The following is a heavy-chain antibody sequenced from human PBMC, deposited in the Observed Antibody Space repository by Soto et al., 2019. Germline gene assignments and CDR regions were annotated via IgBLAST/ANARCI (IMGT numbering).Heavy chain of an antibody. CDR1: GGSISSYY. CDR2: IYTSGST. V-gene: IGHV4-4*07. Sequence: PSETLSLTCTVSGGSISSYYWSWIRQPAGKGLEWIGRIYTSGSTNYNPSLKSRVTMSVDTSKNQFSLKLSSVTAADTAVYYCAREGYSYGYSSWFDPWGQGTLVTVSS. J-gene: IGHJ5*02. CDR3: AREGYSYGYSSWFDP. D-gene: IGHD5-18*01.